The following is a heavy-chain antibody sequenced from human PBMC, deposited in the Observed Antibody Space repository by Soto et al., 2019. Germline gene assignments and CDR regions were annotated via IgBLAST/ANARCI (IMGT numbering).Heavy chain of an antibody. CDR1: GFTFSSYA. CDR2: ISGSGGST. CDR3: AKDLKHDGDYYYYYYMDV. J-gene: IGHJ6*03. D-gene: IGHD4-17*01. Sequence: GGSLRLSCAASGFTFSSYAMSWVRQAPGKGLEWVSAISGSGGSTYYADSVKGRFTISRDNSKNTLYLQMNSLRAEDTAVYYCAKDLKHDGDYYYYYYMDVWGKGTTVTVSS. V-gene: IGHV3-23*01.